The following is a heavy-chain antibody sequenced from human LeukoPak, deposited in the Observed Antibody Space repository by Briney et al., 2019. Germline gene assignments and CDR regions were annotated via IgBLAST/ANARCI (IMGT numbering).Heavy chain of an antibody. CDR2: INHSGST. Sequence: SETLSLTCTVSGDSISSYYWSWVRQPPGKGLEWIGEINHSGSTNYNPSLKSRVTISVDTSKNQFSLKLSSVTAADTAVYYCARIRVTTAYAYYYYGMDVWGQGTTVTVSS. D-gene: IGHD4-17*01. V-gene: IGHV4-34*01. CDR1: GDSISSYY. CDR3: ARIRVTTAYAYYYYGMDV. J-gene: IGHJ6*02.